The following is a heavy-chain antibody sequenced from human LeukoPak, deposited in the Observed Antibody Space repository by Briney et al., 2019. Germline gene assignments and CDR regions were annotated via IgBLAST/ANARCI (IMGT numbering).Heavy chain of an antibody. J-gene: IGHJ6*03. CDR2: IYYSGST. CDR1: GGSINSYY. Sequence: SETLSLTCTVSGGSINSYYWSWIRQPPGKGLEWIGYIYYSGSTNYNPSLKSRVTISVDTSKNQFSLRLSSVTAADTAVYYCAREGPYRHMDVWGKGTTVTVSS. CDR3: AREGPYRHMDV. V-gene: IGHV4-59*01.